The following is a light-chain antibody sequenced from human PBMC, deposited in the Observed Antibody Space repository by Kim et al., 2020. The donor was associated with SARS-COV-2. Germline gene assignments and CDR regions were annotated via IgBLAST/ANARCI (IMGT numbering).Light chain of an antibody. V-gene: IGKV1-5*01. CDR2: DAS. J-gene: IGKJ2*01. CDR1: QSIDRW. Sequence: GDRVTITCRATQSIDRWLAWYQQKPGKAPKLLIYDASTLESGVPSRFSGSGSGTEFTLTISSLQPDDFATYYCQQYKSYPYTFGQGTKLEI. CDR3: QQYKSYPYT.